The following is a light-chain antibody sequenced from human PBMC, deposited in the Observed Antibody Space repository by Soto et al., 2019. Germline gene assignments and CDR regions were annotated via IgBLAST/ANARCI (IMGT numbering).Light chain of an antibody. CDR3: QVWDSRSDHYV. Sequence: SYELTQPPSVSVAPGQTARITCGGNNIGSESVHWYQQKPGQAPVLVVCDDTDRPSGIPERFSGSNSGNTATLTISRVEAGDEADYYCQVWDSRSDHYVFGTGTKLTVL. J-gene: IGLJ1*01. CDR2: DDT. CDR1: NIGSES. V-gene: IGLV3-21*02.